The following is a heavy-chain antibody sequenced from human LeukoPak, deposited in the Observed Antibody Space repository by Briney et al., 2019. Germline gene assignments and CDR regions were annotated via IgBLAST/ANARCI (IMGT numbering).Heavy chain of an antibody. CDR2: IIPIFGTA. D-gene: IGHD1-26*01. V-gene: IGHV1-69*13. J-gene: IGHJ5*02. CDR3: ARDGGSYSPYNCFDP. CDR1: GGTFSSYA. Sequence: ASVKVSCKASGGTFSSYAISWVRQAPGQGLEWMGGIIPIFGTANYAQKFQGRVTITADESTSTAYMELSSLRSEDTAVYYCARDGGSYSPYNCFDPWGQGILVTVSS.